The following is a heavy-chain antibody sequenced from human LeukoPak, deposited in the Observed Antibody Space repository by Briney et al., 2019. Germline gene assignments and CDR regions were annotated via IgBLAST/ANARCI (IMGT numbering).Heavy chain of an antibody. Sequence: GGSLRLSCAASGFTFSSYSMNWVRQAPGKGLEWVSSISSSSSYIYYADSVKGRFTISRDNAKNSLYLQMNSLRAEDTAVYYCARDFGGGSGSYLVYFDYWGQGTLVTVSS. CDR2: ISSSSSYI. CDR1: GFTFSSYS. V-gene: IGHV3-21*01. D-gene: IGHD3-10*01. J-gene: IGHJ4*02. CDR3: ARDFGGGSGSYLVYFDY.